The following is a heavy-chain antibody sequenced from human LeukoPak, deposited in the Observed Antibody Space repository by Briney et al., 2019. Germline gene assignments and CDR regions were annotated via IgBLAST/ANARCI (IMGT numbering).Heavy chain of an antibody. J-gene: IGHJ5*02. D-gene: IGHD2-2*01. CDR2: ISGSGGST. V-gene: IGHV3-23*01. CDR3: AKLPAADSAWWFDP. CDR1: GFTFSNYA. Sequence: GGSLRLSCAASGFTFSNYAMTWVRQAPGKGLEWVSVISGSGGSTYSADSVKGRFTISRDNSKNTLFLQMSSLRPGDTAVHYCAKLPAADSAWWFDPWGQGTLVTVSS.